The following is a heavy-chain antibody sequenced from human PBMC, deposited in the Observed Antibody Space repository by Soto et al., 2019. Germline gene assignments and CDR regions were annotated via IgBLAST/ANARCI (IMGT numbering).Heavy chain of an antibody. CDR2: INSDGSST. CDR1: GFTVSSYL. J-gene: IGHJ4*01. V-gene: IGHV3-74*01. D-gene: IGHD4-17*01. CDR3: ARVNYGDYGGVYDY. Sequence: EVQLVASGGGLVQPGGSMRLSCAASGFTVSSYLMHWVRQAPGKGLVWVSRINSDGSSTSFADSVKGRFTISRDNAKNTLYLQMNSLRAADTAVYDCARVNYGDYGGVYDYWGHGTLVTVSS.